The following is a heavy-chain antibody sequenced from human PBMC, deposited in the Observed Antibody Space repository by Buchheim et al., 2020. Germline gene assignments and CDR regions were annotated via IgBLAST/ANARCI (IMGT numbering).Heavy chain of an antibody. CDR3: AKPFSSSGWGYYNYAMDV. CDR2: IIGSGGDT. V-gene: IGHV3-23*01. CDR1: GFTFSSYT. Sequence: EVQLLESGGGLVQPGGSLRLSCAASGFTFSSYTMNWVRQAPGKGLEWVSGIIGSGGDTYYADSVKGRFTISRDNSKNTLYLKMNSLRAEDTAVYYCAKPFSSSGWGYYNYAMDVWGQGTT. D-gene: IGHD6-19*01. J-gene: IGHJ6*02.